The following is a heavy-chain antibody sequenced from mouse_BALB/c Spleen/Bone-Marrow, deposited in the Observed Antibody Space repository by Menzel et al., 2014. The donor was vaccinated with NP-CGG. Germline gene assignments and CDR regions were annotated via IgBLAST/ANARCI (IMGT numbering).Heavy chain of an antibody. CDR3: AGLLRGDYAMDY. Sequence: QVQLQQPGPELVKPGASVRISCKASGYTFTSYYIHWGKQRPGQGLEWIGWIYPGNVNTKYNEKFKGKATLTADKSSSTAYMQLSSLTSEDSAVYFCAGLLRGDYAMDYWGQGTSVTVSS. CDR2: IYPGNVNT. CDR1: GYTFTSYY. V-gene: IGHV1S56*01. D-gene: IGHD2-3*01. J-gene: IGHJ4*01.